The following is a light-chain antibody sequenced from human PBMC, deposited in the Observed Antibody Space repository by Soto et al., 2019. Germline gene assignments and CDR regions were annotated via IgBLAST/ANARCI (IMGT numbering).Light chain of an antibody. CDR2: DVS. CDR1: SSDVGGYNY. J-gene: IGLJ2*01. Sequence: QSALTQPASVAGSPGQSSTISCTGTSSDVGGYNYVSWYQQHPGKAPKLMIYDVSNRPSGVSNRFSGSKSGNTASLTISGLQAEDEADYYCSSYASSRDVVFGGGTKVTVL. V-gene: IGLV2-14*01. CDR3: SSYASSRDVV.